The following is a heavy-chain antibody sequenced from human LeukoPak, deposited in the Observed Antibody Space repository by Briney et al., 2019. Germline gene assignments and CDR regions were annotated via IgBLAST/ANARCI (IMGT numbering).Heavy chain of an antibody. V-gene: IGHV3-11*05. CDR3: ARVEGNLGWFDP. J-gene: IGHJ5*02. D-gene: IGHD4-23*01. CDR1: GFTFSDYY. CDR2: ITSSSGYT. Sequence: GGSLRLSCAASGFTFSDYYMTWIRQAPGKGLEWASYITSSSGYTIYADSVKGRFTISRDNAENSLYLQMNSLRAEDTAVYYCARVEGNLGWFDPWGQGTLVTVSS.